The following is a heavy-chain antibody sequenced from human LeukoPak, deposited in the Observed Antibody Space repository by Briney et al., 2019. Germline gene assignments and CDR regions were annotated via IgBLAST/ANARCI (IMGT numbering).Heavy chain of an antibody. Sequence: SGPTLVNPTQTLTLTCTFSGFSLSTSGVDVGWIRQPPGKALEWLALIYWDDDKRYSPSLKSRLTITKDTSKNQVVLTMPNMDPVDTATYYCAHSTQTQGKLLWFGNDWLQRVNWFDPWGQGTLVTVSS. CDR3: AHSTQTQGKLLWFGNDWLQRVNWFDP. CDR2: IYWDDDK. J-gene: IGHJ5*02. V-gene: IGHV2-5*02. D-gene: IGHD3-10*01. CDR1: GFSLSTSGVD.